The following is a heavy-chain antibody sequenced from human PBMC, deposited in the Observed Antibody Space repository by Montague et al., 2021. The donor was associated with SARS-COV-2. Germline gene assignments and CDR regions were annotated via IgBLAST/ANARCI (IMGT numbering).Heavy chain of an antibody. CDR1: GGSFSGYS. V-gene: IGHV4-34*01. J-gene: IGHJ6*04. Sequence: SETLSLTCAVRGGSFSGYSWIWIRQPPGKGLEWIGEVKHSGDTKYNTSLKSRVAISIDTSKNQFSLKLSSVTAPDTAVYYCARLGDAVEPCPILGLGPFYYCEYIEIWGKGTAVAVSS. CDR3: ARLGDAVEPCPILGLGPFYYCEYIEI. D-gene: IGHD3-22*01. CDR2: VKHSGDT.